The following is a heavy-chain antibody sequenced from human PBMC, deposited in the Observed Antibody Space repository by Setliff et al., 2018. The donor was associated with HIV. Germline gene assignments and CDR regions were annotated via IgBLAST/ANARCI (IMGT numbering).Heavy chain of an antibody. V-gene: IGHV4-39*01. J-gene: IGHJ6*03. CDR1: GGSISSGSYY. Sequence: PSETLSLTCTVSGGSISSGSYYWGWIRQPPGKGLEWIGSIYYSGSTYYSPSLQSRVTISVDTSKNQFSLKLSSVTAADTAVYYCARQGGYSGYGFYYYYYYMDVWGKGTTVTVSS. CDR3: ARQGGYSGYGFYYYYYYMDV. D-gene: IGHD5-12*01. CDR2: IYYSGST.